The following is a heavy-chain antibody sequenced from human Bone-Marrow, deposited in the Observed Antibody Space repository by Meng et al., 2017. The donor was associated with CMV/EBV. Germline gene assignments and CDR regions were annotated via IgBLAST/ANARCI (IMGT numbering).Heavy chain of an antibody. CDR2: IYSGGST. CDR3: ARAPVVPAADTYYYYGMDV. J-gene: IGHJ6*02. Sequence: GESLKISCVASGFTFSNYEMSWVRQAPGKGLEWVSVIYSGGSTYYADSVKGRFTISRDNSKNTLYLQMNSLRAEDTAVYYCARAPVVPAADTYYYYGMDVWGQGTTVTVSS. D-gene: IGHD2-2*01. CDR1: GFTFSNYE. V-gene: IGHV3-66*02.